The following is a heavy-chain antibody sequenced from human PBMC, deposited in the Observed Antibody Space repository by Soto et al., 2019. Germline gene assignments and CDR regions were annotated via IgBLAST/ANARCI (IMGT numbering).Heavy chain of an antibody. J-gene: IGHJ4*02. Sequence: QVQLVQSGAEVKKPGASVKVSCKASGYTFTNYYMHWVRQAPGQGLEWMGIINPSGGSTSYAQKFQGRVTMTRDTSTSTIYMELSSLKSEDTAVYYCARAGSRDGYNLGYWGQGTLVTVSS. D-gene: IGHD5-12*01. CDR3: ARAGSRDGYNLGY. V-gene: IGHV1-46*03. CDR2: INPSGGST. CDR1: GYTFTNYY.